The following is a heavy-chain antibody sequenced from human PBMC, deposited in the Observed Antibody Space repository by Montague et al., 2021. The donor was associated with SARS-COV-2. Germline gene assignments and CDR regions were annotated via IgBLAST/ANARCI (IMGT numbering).Heavy chain of an antibody. J-gene: IGHJ5*02. Sequence: SETLSLTCTVSGGSISSSSYYWSWIRQPPGKGLEWIGSIYCSGSTYYNPSLKSRVTISVDTSKNQLSLKLSSVTAADRAVYYCARHRIYCSGGSCYSCWFGPWGKGTLVTVSS. CDR2: IYCSGST. D-gene: IGHD2-15*01. CDR1: GGSISSSSYY. CDR3: ARHRIYCSGGSCYSCWFGP. V-gene: IGHV4-39*01.